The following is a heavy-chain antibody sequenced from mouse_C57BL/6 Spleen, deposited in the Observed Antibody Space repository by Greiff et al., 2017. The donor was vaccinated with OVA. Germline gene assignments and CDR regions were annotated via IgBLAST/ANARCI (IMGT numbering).Heavy chain of an antibody. V-gene: IGHV1-61*01. CDR2: IYPSDSET. CDR1: GYTFTSYW. CDR3: ARDYDSYFDY. J-gene: IGHJ2*01. Sequence: QVQLQQPGAELVRPGSSVKLSCKASGYTFTSYWMDWVKQRPGQGLEWIGNIYPSDSETHYNQKFKDKATLTVDKSSSTAYMQLSSLTSEDSAVYYCARDYDSYFDYWGQGTTLTVSS. D-gene: IGHD2-4*01.